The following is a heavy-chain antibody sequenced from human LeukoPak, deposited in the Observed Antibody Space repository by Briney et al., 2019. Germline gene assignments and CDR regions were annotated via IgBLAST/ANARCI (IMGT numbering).Heavy chain of an antibody. CDR3: AKSVGITIFGVVIF. CDR1: GFTFSSYA. CDR2: ISGSGGST. Sequence: PGGSLRLSCAASGFTFSSYAMSWVRQAPGKGLEWVSAISGSGGSTYYADSVKGRFTISRDNSKNTLYLQMNSLRAGDTAVYYCAKSVGITIFGVVIFWGQGTLVTVSS. V-gene: IGHV3-23*01. D-gene: IGHD3-3*01. J-gene: IGHJ4*02.